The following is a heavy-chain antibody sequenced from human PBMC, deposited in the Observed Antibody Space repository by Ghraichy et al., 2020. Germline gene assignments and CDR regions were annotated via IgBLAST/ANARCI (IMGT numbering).Heavy chain of an antibody. D-gene: IGHD2-8*01. V-gene: IGHV3-48*02. Sequence: GGSLRLSCAASGFTFSTYSMNWVRQAPGKGLEWVSYITDSSSTITYADSVKGRFTISRDNARNSLYLQMNSLRDEDMAVYYCARMFCTNGVCYDAFVIWGQGTMVTVSS. J-gene: IGHJ3*02. CDR3: ARMFCTNGVCYDAFVI. CDR1: GFTFSTYS. CDR2: ITDSSSTI.